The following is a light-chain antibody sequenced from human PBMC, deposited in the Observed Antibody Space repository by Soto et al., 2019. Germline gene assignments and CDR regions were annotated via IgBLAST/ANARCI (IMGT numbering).Light chain of an antibody. CDR2: GAS. V-gene: IGKV3-15*01. CDR1: QSVSSS. Sequence: EILMTQSPATLSVSPGERATLSCRASQSVSSSLAWYQQKPGQAPRLLIYGASTRATGVPARFSGSGSGTEFTLTIGSLQSEDFAVYYCQQCNNLPDTFGEGTKVDIK. CDR3: QQCNNLPDT. J-gene: IGKJ4*02.